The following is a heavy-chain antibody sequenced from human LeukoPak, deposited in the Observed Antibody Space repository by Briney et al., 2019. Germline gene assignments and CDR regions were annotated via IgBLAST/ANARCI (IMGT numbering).Heavy chain of an antibody. J-gene: IGHJ4*02. CDR2: IGTDGSSN. D-gene: IGHD6-19*01. V-gene: IGHV3-74*01. CDR1: GFTFSGYW. CDR3: ARGRLTSSWYYFDY. Sequence: GGSLTLSCAASGFTFSGYWRHWLRQAPGKGLVWVSRIGTDGSSNTYADSVKGRFTISRDNAKNTLYLQMHSLRAEDTAVYYCARGRLTSSWYYFDYWGQGTLVTVSS.